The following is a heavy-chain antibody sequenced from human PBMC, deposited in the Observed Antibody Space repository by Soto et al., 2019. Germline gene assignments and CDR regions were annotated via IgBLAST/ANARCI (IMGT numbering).Heavy chain of an antibody. CDR1: GYTFTSYG. J-gene: IGHJ5*02. CDR2: ISAYNGNT. CDR3: ARDPRITIFGVVINDWFDP. D-gene: IGHD3-3*01. V-gene: IGHV1-18*01. Sequence: QVQLVQSGAEVKKPGASVKVSCKASGYTFTSYGISWVRQAPGQGLEWMGWISAYNGNTNYAQKLQGRVTMTTDTSTSTAYMELRSLRSDDTAVYYCARDPRITIFGVVINDWFDPWGQGTLVTVSS.